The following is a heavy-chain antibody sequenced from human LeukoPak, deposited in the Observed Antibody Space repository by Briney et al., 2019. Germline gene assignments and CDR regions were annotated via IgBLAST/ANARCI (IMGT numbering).Heavy chain of an antibody. Sequence: PGGSLRLSCAASGFTFSSYSMNWVRQAPGKGLEWVSSISSSSSYIYYADSVKGRFTISRDNAKNSLYLQMNSLRAEDTAVYYCASSRSYDILTGIFYWGQGTLVTVSS. D-gene: IGHD3-9*01. CDR3: ASSRSYDILTGIFY. CDR1: GFTFSSYS. J-gene: IGHJ4*02. CDR2: ISSSSSYI. V-gene: IGHV3-21*01.